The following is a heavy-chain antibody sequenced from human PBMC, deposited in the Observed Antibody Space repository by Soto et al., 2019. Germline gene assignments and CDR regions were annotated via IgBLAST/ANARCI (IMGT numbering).Heavy chain of an antibody. CDR1: GGSFSGYY. D-gene: IGHD2-21*02. Sequence: QVQLQQWGAGLLKPSETLSLTCAVYGGSFSGYYWSWIRQPPGKGLEWIGEINYSGSTNYNPSLKSRVTISVDTSKNQFSLTLSSVTAADTAVFYCVRHCDGDCSHAFDIWGQGTMVTVSS. CDR2: INYSGST. CDR3: VRHCDGDCSHAFDI. V-gene: IGHV4-34*01. J-gene: IGHJ3*02.